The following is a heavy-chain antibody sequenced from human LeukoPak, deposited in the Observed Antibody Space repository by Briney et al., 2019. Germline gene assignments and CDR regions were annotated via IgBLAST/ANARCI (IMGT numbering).Heavy chain of an antibody. CDR1: RGTFSSYA. V-gene: IGHV1-2*02. J-gene: IGHJ4*02. Sequence: ASVKVSCKASRGTFSSYAISWVRQAPGQGLEWMGWINPNSDYTFYAQKFQGRVTLTRDTSISTVYMELTTLTSDDTALYYCAVAPGDYWGQGTLVSVSA. CDR3: AVAPGDY. D-gene: IGHD2-21*01. CDR2: INPNSDYT.